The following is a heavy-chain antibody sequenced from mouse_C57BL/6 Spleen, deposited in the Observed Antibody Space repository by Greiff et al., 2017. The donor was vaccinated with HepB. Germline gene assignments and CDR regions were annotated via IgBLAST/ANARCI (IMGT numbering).Heavy chain of an antibody. CDR1: GYTFTDYN. CDR2: INPNNGGT. J-gene: IGHJ2*01. V-gene: IGHV1-22*01. CDR3: ARRGYYDYDGGDDFDY. D-gene: IGHD2-4*01. Sequence: VQLQQSGPELVKPGASVKMSCKASGYTFTDYNMHWVKQSPGKSLEWIGYINPNNGGTSYNQKFKGKATLTVNKSSSTAYLELRSLTSEDSAVYSCARRGYYDYDGGDDFDYWGQGTTLTVSS.